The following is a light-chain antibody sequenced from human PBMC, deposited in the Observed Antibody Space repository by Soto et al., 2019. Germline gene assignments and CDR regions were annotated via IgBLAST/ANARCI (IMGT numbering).Light chain of an antibody. CDR2: GNS. CDR3: QSYDSSLSAHYV. J-gene: IGLJ1*01. V-gene: IGLV1-40*01. CDR1: SSNIGATYD. Sequence: QSVLTQPRSVSGAPGQRVTISCTGSSSNIGATYDVQWYRQLPGTAPKLLIYGNSNRPSGVPDRFSGSKSGTSASLAITGLQADDEADYYCQSYDSSLSAHYVFGTGTKVTVL.